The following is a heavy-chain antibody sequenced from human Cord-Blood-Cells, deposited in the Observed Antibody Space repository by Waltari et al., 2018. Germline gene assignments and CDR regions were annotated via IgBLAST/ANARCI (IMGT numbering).Heavy chain of an antibody. J-gene: IGHJ4*02. Sequence: EVQLVESGGGLVKPGGSLRLSCAASGFTFSSYSMNWVRQAPGKGLEGVSAISRSSSYIYYADSVKGRFTISRDNAKNSLYLQMNSLRAEDTAVYYCASGGYDNWGLNYWGQGTLVTVSS. V-gene: IGHV3-21*01. CDR3: ASGGYDNWGLNY. CDR2: ISRSSSYI. D-gene: IGHD7-27*01. CDR1: GFTFSSYS.